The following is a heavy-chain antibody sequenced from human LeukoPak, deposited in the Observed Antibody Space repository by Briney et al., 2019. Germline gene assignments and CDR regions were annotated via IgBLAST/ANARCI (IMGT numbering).Heavy chain of an antibody. J-gene: IGHJ4*02. CDR3: ARHLIVGATVGLDY. CDR1: GGPISSFY. D-gene: IGHD1-26*01. CDR2: IFYTGLT. Sequence: SETLSLTCTVSGGPISSFYWSWIRQTPGKGLEWIGFIFYTGLTNYNPSLKSRVSMSVDASMSHFSLRLSSVTAADTAVYYCARHLIVGATVGLDYWGQGTLVTVSS. V-gene: IGHV4-59*01.